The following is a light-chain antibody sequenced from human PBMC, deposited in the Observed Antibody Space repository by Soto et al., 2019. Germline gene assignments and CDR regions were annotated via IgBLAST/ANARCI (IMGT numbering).Light chain of an antibody. CDR2: GAT. CDR1: QGIDNY. CDR3: QNSKSAVFT. Sequence: DIQMTQSPSSLSASVGDRVTITCRASQGIDNYLAWYQQRPGKVPKLLIYGATTLQPGVPSRFSGSGSGTDFTLTIRSLQPEDVAAYYCQNSKSAVFTFGPGTKVDIK. J-gene: IGKJ3*01. V-gene: IGKV1-27*01.